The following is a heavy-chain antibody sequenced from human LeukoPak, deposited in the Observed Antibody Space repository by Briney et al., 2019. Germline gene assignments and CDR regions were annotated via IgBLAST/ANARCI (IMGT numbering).Heavy chain of an antibody. CDR2: INSDGSST. CDR3: ARVLVAYCGGDCYSAVDY. CDR1: GFTFSSYW. J-gene: IGHJ4*02. D-gene: IGHD2-21*02. Sequence: PGGSPRDYCAASGFTFSSYWMHWVRQAPGKGLVWVSRINSDGSSTRYADSVKGRFTISRDNAKNTLYLQMNSLTAEDTAVYYCARVLVAYCGGDCYSAVDYWGQGTPVTVSS. V-gene: IGHV3-74*01.